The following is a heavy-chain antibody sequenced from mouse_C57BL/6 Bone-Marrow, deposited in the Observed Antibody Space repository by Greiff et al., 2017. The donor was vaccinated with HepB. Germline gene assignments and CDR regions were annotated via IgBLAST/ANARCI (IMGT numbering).Heavy chain of an antibody. D-gene: IGHD4-1*01. CDR3: ARGTGTDY. CDR2: IYPGDGDT. Sequence: VQGVESGPELVKPGASVKISCKASGYAFSSSWMNWVKQRPGKGLEWIGRIYPGDGDTNYNGKFKGKATLTADKSSSTAYMQLSSLTSEDSAVYFCARGTGTDYWGQGTTLTVSS. CDR1: GYAFSSSW. J-gene: IGHJ2*01. V-gene: IGHV1-82*01.